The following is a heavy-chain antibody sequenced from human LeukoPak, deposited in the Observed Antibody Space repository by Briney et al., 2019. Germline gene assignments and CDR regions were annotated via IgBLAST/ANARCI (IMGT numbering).Heavy chain of an antibody. Sequence: PGGSLRLSCVGSGFSFSSYSMNWVRQAPGKGLEWVSSISGSGGSTYYADSVKGRFTISGDNSKKTLYLQMNSLRAEDTALYYCAKEQRGYSGYMVGSCFDPWGQGTLVTVSS. CDR2: ISGSGGST. CDR1: GFSFSSYS. D-gene: IGHD5-12*01. V-gene: IGHV3-23*01. J-gene: IGHJ5*02. CDR3: AKEQRGYSGYMVGSCFDP.